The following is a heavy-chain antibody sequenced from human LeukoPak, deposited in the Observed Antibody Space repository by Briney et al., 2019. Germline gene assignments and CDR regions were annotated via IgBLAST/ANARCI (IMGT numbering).Heavy chain of an antibody. CDR2: ISAYNGNT. J-gene: IGHJ4*02. V-gene: IGHV1-18*01. CDR1: GYTFTSYG. D-gene: IGHD3-3*01. CDR3: ARIREDITIFGVVIIDYFDY. Sequence: ASVKVSCKASGYTFTSYGIGWVRQAPGQGLEWMGWISAYNGNTNYAQKLQGRVTMTTDTSTSTAYMELRSLRSDDTAVYYCARIREDITIFGVVIIDYFDYWGQGTLVTVSS.